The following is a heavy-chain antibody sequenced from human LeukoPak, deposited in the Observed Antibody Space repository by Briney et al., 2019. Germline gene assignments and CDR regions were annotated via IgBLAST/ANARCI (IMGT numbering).Heavy chain of an antibody. J-gene: IGHJ2*01. V-gene: IGHV3-23*01. Sequence: GGSLRLSCAASGFTFSSYAMSWVRRAPGKGLEWVSAISGSGGSTYYADSVKGRFTISRDNSKNTLYLQMNSLRAEDTAVYYCAKGSGWPDWYFDLWGRGTLVTVSS. D-gene: IGHD6-19*01. CDR3: AKGSGWPDWYFDL. CDR1: GFTFSSYA. CDR2: ISGSGGST.